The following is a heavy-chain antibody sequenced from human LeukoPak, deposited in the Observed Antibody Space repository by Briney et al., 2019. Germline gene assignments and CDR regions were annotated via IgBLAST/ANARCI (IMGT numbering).Heavy chain of an antibody. CDR2: INPNKGDT. J-gene: IGHJ4*02. Sequence: ASVKVSCKASGYTFAGYYIHWVRRAPGQGLEWPGWINPNKGDTKSTQQFRDRVIMTTDTSLTTAYMELINLKSDDTAVYYCTRSSWDCSSGSCYSNMNFDFWGQGTLVTVSS. V-gene: IGHV1-2*02. CDR1: GYTFAGYY. D-gene: IGHD2-15*01. CDR3: TRSSWDCSSGSCYSNMNFDF.